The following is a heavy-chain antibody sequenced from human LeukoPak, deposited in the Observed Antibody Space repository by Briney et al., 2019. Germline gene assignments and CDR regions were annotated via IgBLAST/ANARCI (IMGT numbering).Heavy chain of an antibody. V-gene: IGHV3-30*03. Sequence: GGPLRLSCATSGFTFSDYALHWVRQAPGKGLEWVALITFDGNAMYYLDSVKGRFTFSRDSSKNTLFLQMNSLRPEDTGVYYCARERGYSGYALGYWGQGTLVTVSS. J-gene: IGHJ4*02. CDR3: ARERGYSGYALGY. D-gene: IGHD5-12*01. CDR1: GFTFSDYA. CDR2: ITFDGNAM.